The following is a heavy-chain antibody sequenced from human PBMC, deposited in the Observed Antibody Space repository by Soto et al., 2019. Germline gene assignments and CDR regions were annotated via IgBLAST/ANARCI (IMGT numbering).Heavy chain of an antibody. V-gene: IGHV1-69*01. CDR3: ARDGANDILTGYFRAGAYGMDV. CDR1: GGTFSSYA. Sequence: VQLVQSGAEVKKPGSSVKVSCKASGGTFSSYAISWVRQAPGQGLEWMGGIIPIFGTANYAQKFQGRVTITADESTSTAYMELSSLRSEDTAVYYCARDGANDILTGYFRAGAYGMDVWGQGTTVTVSS. CDR2: IIPIFGTA. J-gene: IGHJ6*02. D-gene: IGHD3-9*01.